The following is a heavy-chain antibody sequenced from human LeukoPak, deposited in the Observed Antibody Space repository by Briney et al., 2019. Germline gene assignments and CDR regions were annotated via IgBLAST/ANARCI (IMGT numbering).Heavy chain of an antibody. CDR2: VYNTDST. CDR3: ARAGPVPTSLYYLDY. Sequence: SETLSLTCTVSGGSISSYYWSWVRQPPGQGLQWIGFVYNTDSTNYNPPLKSRVTISMDTSQNQVSLKLYSVTPADTAVYYCARAGPVPTSLYYLDYWGRGTLVTVSS. J-gene: IGHJ4*02. CDR1: GGSISSYY. V-gene: IGHV4-59*01. D-gene: IGHD1-26*01.